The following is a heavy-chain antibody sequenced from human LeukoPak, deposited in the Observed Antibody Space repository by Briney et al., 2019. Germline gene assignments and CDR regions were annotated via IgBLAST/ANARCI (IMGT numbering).Heavy chain of an antibody. Sequence: ASVKVSCKASGYTFTSYGVSWLRQAPGQGLEWMGWISAYNGNTNYAQKLQGRVTMTTDTSTSTAYMELRSLRSDDTAVYYCARAGGYDPSTLVDYWGQGTLVTVSS. J-gene: IGHJ4*02. CDR3: ARAGGYDPSTLVDY. V-gene: IGHV1-18*01. CDR2: ISAYNGNT. D-gene: IGHD5-12*01. CDR1: GYTFTSYG.